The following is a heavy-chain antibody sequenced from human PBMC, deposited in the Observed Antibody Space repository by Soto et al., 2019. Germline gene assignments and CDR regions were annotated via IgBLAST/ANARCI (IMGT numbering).Heavy chain of an antibody. J-gene: IGHJ4*02. CDR3: ARPNTGYCSGGSCPEYYFDY. Sequence: AESLITSCKGSGYSFTSYWIGWVLQMPGKGLQCMGIIYPGDSDTRYSPSFQGQVTISADKAISTAYLQWSSLKASDTAMYYCARPNTGYCSGGSCPEYYFDYWGQGTMVTVSS. D-gene: IGHD2-15*01. V-gene: IGHV5-51*01. CDR1: GYSFTSYW. CDR2: IYPGDSDT.